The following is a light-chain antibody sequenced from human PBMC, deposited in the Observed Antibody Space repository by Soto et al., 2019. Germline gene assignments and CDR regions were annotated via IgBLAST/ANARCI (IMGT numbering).Light chain of an antibody. V-gene: IGKV3-15*01. Sequence: IQMTQSPATLSVYPVEIATISFRASQTIYSNVAWYQQRPGQAPRLLIYRASARATGIPARFSGSGSGTEFTLTIGSLQSEDSAVYYCQQYQKLWTFGQGTKVDI. CDR3: QQYQKLWT. CDR2: RAS. CDR1: QTIYSN. J-gene: IGKJ1*01.